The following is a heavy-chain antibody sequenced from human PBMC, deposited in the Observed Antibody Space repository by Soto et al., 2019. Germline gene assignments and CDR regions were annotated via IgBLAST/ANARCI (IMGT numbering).Heavy chain of an antibody. CDR2: IGSTGSTI. V-gene: IGHV3-48*03. Sequence: QAGGSLRLSCVSSGFTFSSYEMNWVRQAPGKGLEWVSYIGSTGSTIYYADSVKGRFTISRDNAKNSLYLQMNSLRAEDTAVYYCAKCSNWFYFDFWGQGTLVTVSS. CDR3: AKCSNWFYFDF. CDR1: GFTFSSYE. D-gene: IGHD6-13*01. J-gene: IGHJ4*02.